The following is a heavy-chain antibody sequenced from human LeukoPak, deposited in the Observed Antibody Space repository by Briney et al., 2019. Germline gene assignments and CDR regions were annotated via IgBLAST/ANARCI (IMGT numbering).Heavy chain of an antibody. D-gene: IGHD4-23*01. CDR1: GGTFSSYA. Sequence: ASVKVSCKASGGTFSSYAISWVRQAPGQGLEWMGGIIPILGTANYAQKFQGRVTITADESTSTAYMELSSLRSEDTAVYYCARANTVVTHFDYWGQGTLVTVSS. V-gene: IGHV1-69*13. J-gene: IGHJ4*02. CDR2: IIPILGTA. CDR3: ARANTVVTHFDY.